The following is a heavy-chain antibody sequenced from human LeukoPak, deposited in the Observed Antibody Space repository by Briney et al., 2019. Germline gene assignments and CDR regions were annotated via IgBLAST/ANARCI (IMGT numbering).Heavy chain of an antibody. CDR3: ARVRGYDSSGYYDNYYYYYMDV. J-gene: IGHJ6*03. CDR1: GGSISNYY. V-gene: IGHV4-59*01. Sequence: SETLSLTCTVSGGSISNYYWSWIRQPPEKGLEWIGYIYYSGSTNYNPSLKSRVTISVDTSKNQFSLRLSSVTAADTAVYYCARVRGYDSSGYYDNYYYYYMDVWGKGTTVTVSS. CDR2: IYYSGST. D-gene: IGHD3-22*01.